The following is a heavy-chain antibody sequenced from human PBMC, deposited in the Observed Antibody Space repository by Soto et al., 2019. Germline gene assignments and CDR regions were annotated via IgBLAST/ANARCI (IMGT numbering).Heavy chain of an antibody. Sequence: QVQLVQSGAEVKTPGSSVKVSCKASGGTFSNYAISWVRQAPGQGLEWMGGIIPIFDTADYAQRFQGRVTITADESTSTAYLELSSLTSGDTAVYYCVRDMIPAAISYRYYALDVWGQGTTVTVSS. D-gene: IGHD2-2*01. V-gene: IGHV1-69*01. CDR1: GGTFSNYA. CDR2: IIPIFDTA. CDR3: VRDMIPAAISYRYYALDV. J-gene: IGHJ6*02.